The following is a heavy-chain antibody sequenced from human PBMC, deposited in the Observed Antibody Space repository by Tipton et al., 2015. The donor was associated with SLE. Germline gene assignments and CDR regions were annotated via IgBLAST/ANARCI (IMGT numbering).Heavy chain of an antibody. J-gene: IGHJ4*02. Sequence: QSGPEVKQPGATLKISCKVSGCTLSAYNINWVQQAPGKGLEWMGFVDPEDGETVYTEKFQARVTMTADTSTDTVYMELSSLTSEDTATYYCAASVGITPFDYWGQGTLVTV. D-gene: IGHD1-26*01. V-gene: IGHV1-69-2*01. CDR3: AASVGITPFDY. CDR2: VDPEDGET. CDR1: GCTLSAYN.